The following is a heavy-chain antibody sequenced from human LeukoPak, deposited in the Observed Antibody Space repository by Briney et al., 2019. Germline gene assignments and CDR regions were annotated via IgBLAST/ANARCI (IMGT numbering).Heavy chain of an antibody. Sequence: GGSLRLSCAASGFTFSTNYMSWVRQAPWKGLEWVSVIYSGGSQYYADSVKGRFTISRDNSKNTLYLQMNSLRAEDTAVYYCARDLNYYDSSGYGHWGQGTLVTVSS. D-gene: IGHD3-22*01. CDR2: IYSGGSQ. CDR3: ARDLNYYDSSGYGH. V-gene: IGHV3-53*01. J-gene: IGHJ4*02. CDR1: GFTFSTNY.